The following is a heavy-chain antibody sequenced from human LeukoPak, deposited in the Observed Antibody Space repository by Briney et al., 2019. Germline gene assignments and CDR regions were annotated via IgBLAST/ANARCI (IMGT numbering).Heavy chain of an antibody. V-gene: IGHV3-74*01. CDR3: AINEWVYSSGGQPSECDY. CDR2: IKSDGSST. CDR1: GLHFRTYW. J-gene: IGHJ4*02. D-gene: IGHD6-19*01. Sequence: GGPLTLSCAASGLHFRTYWMNWVRQATGKRLVWVSRIKSDGSSTSYADYVKGRFTIYRDNDEYTLYLQMKSLRAEDTAADYGAINEWVYSSGGQPSECDYWGQGTLVTVSS.